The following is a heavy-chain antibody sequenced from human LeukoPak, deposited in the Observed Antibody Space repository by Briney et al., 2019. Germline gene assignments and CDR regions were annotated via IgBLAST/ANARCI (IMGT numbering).Heavy chain of an antibody. CDR3: ATGLQDYYGSGSYYNVGKV. Sequence: ASVKVSCKVSGCTFTDYYMHWVQQAPGKGLEWMGLVDPEDGETIYAEKFQGRVTITADTSTDTAYMELSSLRSEDTAVYYCATGLQDYYGSGSYYNVGKVWGQGTLVTVSS. J-gene: IGHJ4*02. CDR2: VDPEDGET. V-gene: IGHV1-69-2*01. CDR1: GCTFTDYY. D-gene: IGHD3-10*01.